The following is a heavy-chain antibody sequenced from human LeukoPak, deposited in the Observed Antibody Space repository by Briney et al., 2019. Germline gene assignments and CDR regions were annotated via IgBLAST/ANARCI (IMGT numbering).Heavy chain of an antibody. CDR3: AGAIYCSSTSCYPGDY. D-gene: IGHD2-2*01. CDR1: GGTFSSYA. J-gene: IGHJ4*02. Sequence: SVKVSCKASGGTFSSYAISWVRQAPGQGLEWMGGIIPIFGTANYAQKFQGRVTINTDESTSTAYMELSSLRSEDTAVYYCAGAIYCSSTSCYPGDYWGQGTLVTVSS. V-gene: IGHV1-69*05. CDR2: IIPIFGTA.